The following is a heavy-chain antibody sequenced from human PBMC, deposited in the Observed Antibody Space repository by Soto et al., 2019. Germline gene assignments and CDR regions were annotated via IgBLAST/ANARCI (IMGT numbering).Heavy chain of an antibody. D-gene: IGHD4-17*01. Sequence: QVQLVQSGAEVKKPGASVKVSCKASGYTFTNYDINWVRQATGQGLEWMGWMNPKSGNTGYAQHFQGRLTMTRSTSISAAYMERSSLRSDDTALYYCVRVYGESDYLGQGTLVNVSS. CDR3: VRVYGESDY. J-gene: IGHJ4*02. V-gene: IGHV1-8*01. CDR1: GYTFTNYD. CDR2: MNPKSGNT.